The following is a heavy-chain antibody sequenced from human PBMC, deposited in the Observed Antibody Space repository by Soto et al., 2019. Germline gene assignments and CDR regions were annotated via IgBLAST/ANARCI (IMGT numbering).Heavy chain of an antibody. D-gene: IGHD1-26*01. V-gene: IGHV3-23*01. CDR3: AKGTRSVGATRGAFDI. Sequence: PGGSLRLSCAASVFTFSSYAMTWVRQAPGKGLEWVSTISGSGGSTYYADSVKGRFTISRDNSKNTLYLQMNSLRAEDTAVYYCAKGTRSVGATRGAFDIWGQGILVTVSS. J-gene: IGHJ3*02. CDR1: VFTFSSYA. CDR2: ISGSGGST.